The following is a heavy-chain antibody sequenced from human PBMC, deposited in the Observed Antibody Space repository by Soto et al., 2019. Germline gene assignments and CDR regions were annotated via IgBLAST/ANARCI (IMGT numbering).Heavy chain of an antibody. CDR2: VYYSGTT. CDR3: ARTTAVPNTLRSRYFFDY. V-gene: IGHV4-61*01. D-gene: IGHD4-17*01. Sequence: SETLSLTCSVSGGSVSNKTYYWSWIRQPPGKRLEWIGYVYYSGTTNYNPSLTSRVTISVDLSKNQFSLRLSSVTTADTALYYCARTTAVPNTLRSRYFFDYWGQGTLFTVSS. J-gene: IGHJ4*02. CDR1: GGSVSNKTYY.